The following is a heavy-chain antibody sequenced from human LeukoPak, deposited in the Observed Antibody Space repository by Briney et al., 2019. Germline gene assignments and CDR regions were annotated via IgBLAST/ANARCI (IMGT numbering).Heavy chain of an antibody. CDR2: IYPGDSDT. D-gene: IGHD3-22*01. CDR1: GYRFTSYW. Sequence: GESLKISCKGSGYRFTSYWIGWVRQMPGKGLEWMGIIYPGDSDTRYSPSFQGQVTISADKSISTAYLQWSSLKASDTAMYYCARLSYYYDSSGYYSAWGQGTLVTVSS. V-gene: IGHV5-51*01. CDR3: ARLSYYYDSSGYYSA. J-gene: IGHJ5*02.